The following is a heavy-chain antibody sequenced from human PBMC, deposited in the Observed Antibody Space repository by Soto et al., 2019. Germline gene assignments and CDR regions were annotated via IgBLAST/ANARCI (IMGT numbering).Heavy chain of an antibody. CDR1: GFSFGTYG. J-gene: IGHJ4*02. D-gene: IGHD2-2*01. V-gene: IGHV3-33*01. CDR3: ARGANSPLWEPPAMFRFDY. CDR2: IWYDGSNE. Sequence: QVKLVESGGGVVQPGRSLRLSCTASGFSFGTYGMHWVRQAPGKGLEWVAVIWYDGSNEYYADSVKGRFTMSRDNSKNTLYLQMNSLRAEDTALYYCARGANSPLWEPPAMFRFDYWGQGSLVTVSS.